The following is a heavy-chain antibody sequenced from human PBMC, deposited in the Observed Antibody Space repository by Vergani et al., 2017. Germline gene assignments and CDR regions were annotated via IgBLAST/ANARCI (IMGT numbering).Heavy chain of an antibody. Sequence: EVQLLESGGGLVQPGGSLRLSCAASGFTFSSYAMSWVRQAPGKGLEWVSAISGSGGSTYYADSVKGRFTIARDNSKNTRYLQMNSLRAEDTAVYYCARDDYGKNYYYYGMDVWGQGTTVTVSS. J-gene: IGHJ6*02. CDR3: ARDDYGKNYYYYGMDV. D-gene: IGHD3-16*01. CDR2: ISGSGGST. V-gene: IGHV3-23*01. CDR1: GFTFSSYA.